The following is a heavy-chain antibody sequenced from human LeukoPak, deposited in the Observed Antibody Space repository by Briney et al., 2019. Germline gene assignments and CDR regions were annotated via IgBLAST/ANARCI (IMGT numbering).Heavy chain of an antibody. Sequence: SETLSLTCSVSGYSISSGYYWGWIRQPPGKGLEWIGGIYHSGSTYYNPSLKGRVTISLDTSKNQFSLKLTSVTAADTAVYYCARPLGGYSSGWPFDSWGQGTLFTVSS. CDR1: GYSISSGYY. CDR3: ARPLGGYSSGWPFDS. CDR2: IYHSGST. D-gene: IGHD6-19*01. J-gene: IGHJ4*02. V-gene: IGHV4-38-2*02.